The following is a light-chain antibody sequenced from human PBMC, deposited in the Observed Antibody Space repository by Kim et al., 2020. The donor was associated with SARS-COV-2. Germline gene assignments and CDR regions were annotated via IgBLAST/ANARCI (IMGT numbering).Light chain of an antibody. Sequence: ALGQTVSLTCQRDRLRSYYASWYQQKPGQAPVLVIYGKNNRPSGIPDRFSGSSSGNTASLTITGAQAEDEADYYCNSRDSSGNPWVFGGGTQLTVL. V-gene: IGLV3-19*01. CDR1: RLRSYY. CDR3: NSRDSSGNPWV. J-gene: IGLJ3*02. CDR2: GKN.